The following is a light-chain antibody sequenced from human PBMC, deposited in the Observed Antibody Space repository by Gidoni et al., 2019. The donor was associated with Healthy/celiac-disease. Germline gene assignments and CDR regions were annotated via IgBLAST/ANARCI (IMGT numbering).Light chain of an antibody. CDR1: QSVSSY. CDR3: QQRSNWPSIT. V-gene: IGKV3-11*01. CDR2: DAS. Sequence: EIVLTQSPATLSLSPGERATLSCRASQSVSSYLAWYQQKPGQAPRLLIYDASNSATGIPARFSGSGSGTDFTLTISSLEPEDFAVYYCQQRSNWPSITVGQGTRLEIK. J-gene: IGKJ5*01.